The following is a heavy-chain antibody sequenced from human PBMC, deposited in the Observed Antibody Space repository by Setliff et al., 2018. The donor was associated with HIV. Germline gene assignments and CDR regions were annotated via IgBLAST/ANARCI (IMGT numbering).Heavy chain of an antibody. Sequence: GGSLRLSSAASELTFSNYAMTWVRQAPGKGLEWVSSLSGSGGSTYYADSVRGRFTASRDNGKNSLFLQMNSLRAEDTAVYYCVRGTLDFWGQGNLVTVSS. J-gene: IGHJ4*02. CDR1: ELTFSNYA. CDR3: VRGTLDF. CDR2: LSGSGGST. V-gene: IGHV3-23*01.